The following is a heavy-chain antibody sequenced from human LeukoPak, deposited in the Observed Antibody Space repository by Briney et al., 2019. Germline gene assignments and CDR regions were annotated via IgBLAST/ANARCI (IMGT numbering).Heavy chain of an antibody. D-gene: IGHD2-15*01. J-gene: IGHJ5*02. CDR2: IIPILGIA. CDR1: GGTFSSYA. Sequence: PAASVKVSCKASGGTFSSYAISWVRQAPGQGLEWMGRIIPILGIANYAQKFQGRVTITADKSTSTAYMELSSLRSEDTAVYYCARGLGYCGGGSCYTLYNWFDPWGQGTLVTVSS. V-gene: IGHV1-69*04. CDR3: ARGLGYCGGGSCYTLYNWFDP.